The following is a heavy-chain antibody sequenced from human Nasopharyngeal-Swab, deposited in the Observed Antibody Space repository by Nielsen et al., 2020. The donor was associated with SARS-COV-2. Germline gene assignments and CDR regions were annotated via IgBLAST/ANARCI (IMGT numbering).Heavy chain of an antibody. Sequence: SGPTLVKPTETLSLTCTVSVFSLSNARMGVSWIRQPPGKALEWLAHIFSNDEKSYSTSLKSRLTISKDTSKSQVVLTMTNMDPVDTATYYCARISSWSYPITFDYWGQGTLVTVSS. D-gene: IGHD1-26*01. CDR2: IFSNDEK. CDR1: VFSLSNARMG. V-gene: IGHV2-26*01. CDR3: ARISSWSYPITFDY. J-gene: IGHJ4*02.